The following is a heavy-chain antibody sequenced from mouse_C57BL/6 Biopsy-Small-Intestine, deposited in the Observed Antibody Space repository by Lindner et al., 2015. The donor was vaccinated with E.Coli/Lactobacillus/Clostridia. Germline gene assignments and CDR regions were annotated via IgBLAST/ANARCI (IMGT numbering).Heavy chain of an antibody. Sequence: VQLQESGPELVKPGTSVKISCKASGYSFTGYYMHWVKQSHGNILDWIGYISPYNGISSYNQKFKGKATLTVDTSSSTAYMELHSLTSEDSAVYFCARWGLNWHFFDYWGQGTTLTVSS. V-gene: IGHV1-31*01. CDR3: ARWGLNWHFFDY. CDR2: ISPYNGIS. D-gene: IGHD4-1*02. J-gene: IGHJ2*01. CDR1: GYSFTGYY.